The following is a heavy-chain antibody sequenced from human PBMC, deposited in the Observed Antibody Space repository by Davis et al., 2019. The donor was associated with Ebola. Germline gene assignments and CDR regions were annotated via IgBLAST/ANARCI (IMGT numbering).Heavy chain of an antibody. CDR3: AREAGGGAFDI. Sequence: SETLSLTCAVYGGSFSGYYWNWIRQHPGEGLEWIGIIYYSGTTHYNPSLKSRVIISRDTSKNQFSLKLSSVTAADTAVYYCAREAGGGAFDIWGQGTMITVSS. D-gene: IGHD3-16*01. V-gene: IGHV4-34*09. J-gene: IGHJ3*02. CDR1: GGSFSGYY. CDR2: IYYSGTT.